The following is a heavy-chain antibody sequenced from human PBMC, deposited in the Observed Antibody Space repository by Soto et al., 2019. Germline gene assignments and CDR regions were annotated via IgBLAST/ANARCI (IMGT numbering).Heavy chain of an antibody. CDR3: ASRTRDRTYCGGDCYAFDP. CDR2: ISAYNGNT. Sequence: TSVKVSCKASGYTFSSYAISWVRHAPGQGLEWMGWISAYNGNTNYAQKLQGRVTMTTDTSTSTAYMELRSLRSDGTAVYYCASRTRDRTYCGGDCYAFDPWGQGTLVTVSS. J-gene: IGHJ5*02. D-gene: IGHD2-21*02. V-gene: IGHV1-18*01. CDR1: GYTFSSYA.